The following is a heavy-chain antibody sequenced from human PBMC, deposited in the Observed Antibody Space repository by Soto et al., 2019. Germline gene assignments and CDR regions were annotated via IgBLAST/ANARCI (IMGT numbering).Heavy chain of an antibody. Sequence: KPSETLSLTCAVYGGSFSGYYWSWIRQPPGKGLEWIGEINHSGGTNYNPSLKSRVTISIDTSKNQFSLKLSSVTAADTAVYYCARNRRIGYYDFWSGIDYWGQGTLVTVSS. CDR3: ARNRRIGYYDFWSGIDY. V-gene: IGHV4-34*01. CDR1: GGSFSGYY. D-gene: IGHD3-3*01. CDR2: INHSGGT. J-gene: IGHJ4*02.